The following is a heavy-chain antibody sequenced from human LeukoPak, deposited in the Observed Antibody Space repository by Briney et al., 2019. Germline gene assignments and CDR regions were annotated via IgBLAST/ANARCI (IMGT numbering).Heavy chain of an antibody. J-gene: IGHJ4*02. CDR2: ISGSGGST. CDR1: GFTFSTYW. V-gene: IGHV3-23*01. D-gene: IGHD6-19*01. Sequence: GGSLRLSCAASGFTFSTYWMTWVRQAPGKGLEWVSAISGSGGSTYYADSVKGRFTISRDNSKNTLYLQMNSLRAEDTAVYYCAKDRGSSSGWDWGQGTLVTVSS. CDR3: AKDRGSSSGWD.